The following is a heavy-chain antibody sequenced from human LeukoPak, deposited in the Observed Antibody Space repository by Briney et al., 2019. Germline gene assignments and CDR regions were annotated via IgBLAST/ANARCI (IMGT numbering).Heavy chain of an antibody. CDR2: IKQDGSEK. V-gene: IGHV3-7*01. Sequence: GGSLRLSCAASGFTFSSYAMSWVRQAPGKGLEWVANIKQDGSEKYYVDSVKGRFTISRDNAKNSLYLQMNSLRAEDTAVYYCARDSGSCRGCAFDIWGQGTVVTVSS. CDR3: ARDSGSCRGCAFDI. J-gene: IGHJ3*02. CDR1: GFTFSSYA. D-gene: IGHD1-26*01.